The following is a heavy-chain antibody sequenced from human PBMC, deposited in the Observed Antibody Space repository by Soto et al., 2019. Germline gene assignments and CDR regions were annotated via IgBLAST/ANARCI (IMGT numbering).Heavy chain of an antibody. CDR2: ISGSGGST. Sequence: LSLSCAASGFTFSSYAMSWVRQAPGKGLEWVSAISGSGGSTYYADSVKGRFTISRDNSKNTLYLQMNSLRAEDTAVYYCAKSLDAYYDSSGYLIDYWGQGNLVTVSS. D-gene: IGHD3-22*01. CDR1: GFTFSSYA. V-gene: IGHV3-23*01. J-gene: IGHJ4*02. CDR3: AKSLDAYYDSSGYLIDY.